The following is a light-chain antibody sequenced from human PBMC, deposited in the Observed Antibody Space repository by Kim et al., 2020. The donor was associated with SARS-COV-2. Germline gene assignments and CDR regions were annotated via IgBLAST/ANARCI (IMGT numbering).Light chain of an antibody. CDR3: QQSYSTPPT. CDR2: AAS. Sequence: ASAGGRVTITCRASQSISSYLNWYKQKPEKAPKLLIYAASSLQSGVPSRFSGSGSGTDFTLTISSLQPEDFATYYCQQSYSTPPTFGGGTKVDIK. J-gene: IGKJ4*01. CDR1: QSISSY. V-gene: IGKV1-39*01.